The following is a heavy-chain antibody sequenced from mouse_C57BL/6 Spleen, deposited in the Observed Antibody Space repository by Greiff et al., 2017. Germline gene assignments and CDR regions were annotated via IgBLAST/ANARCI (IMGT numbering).Heavy chain of an antibody. J-gene: IGHJ4*01. V-gene: IGHV1-81*01. CDR3: ARYYDYLYAMDY. D-gene: IGHD2-4*01. CDR1: GYTFTSYG. Sequence: VQLQESGAELARPGASVKLSCKASGYTFTSYGISWVKQRTGQGLEWIGEIYPRSGNTQYTEKFKGKATLTADKSSSTAYMELRCLTFEDSAVYFCARYYDYLYAMDYWGQGTSVTVSS. CDR2: IYPRSGNT.